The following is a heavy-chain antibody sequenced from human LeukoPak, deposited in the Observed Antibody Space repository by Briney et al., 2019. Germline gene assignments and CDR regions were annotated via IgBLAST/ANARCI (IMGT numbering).Heavy chain of an antibody. CDR3: ARGDWSSGSNGY. V-gene: IGHV4-34*01. CDR1: GGSFSGYY. CDR2: INHSGST. D-gene: IGHD3-10*01. Sequence: SETLSLTCAVYGGSFSGYYWSWIRQPPGKGLEWIGEINHSGSTNYNPSLKSRVTISVDTSKNQFSLKLSSVTAADTAVYYCARGDWSSGSNGYWGQGTLVTVSP. J-gene: IGHJ4*02.